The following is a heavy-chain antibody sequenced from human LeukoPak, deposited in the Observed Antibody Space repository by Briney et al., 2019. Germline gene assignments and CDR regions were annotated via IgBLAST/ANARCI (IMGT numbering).Heavy chain of an antibody. D-gene: IGHD2-21*02. CDR2: IYYSGST. Sequence: SETLSLTCTVSGGSISSYYWSWIRQPPGKGLEWIGYIYYSGSTNYNPSLKSRVTISVDTSKNQFSLKLSSVTAADTAVYYCARAAEACCGGDCYSGDPPYGMDVWGQGTTVTVSS. V-gene: IGHV4-59*01. CDR1: GGSISSYY. J-gene: IGHJ6*02. CDR3: ARAAEACCGGDCYSGDPPYGMDV.